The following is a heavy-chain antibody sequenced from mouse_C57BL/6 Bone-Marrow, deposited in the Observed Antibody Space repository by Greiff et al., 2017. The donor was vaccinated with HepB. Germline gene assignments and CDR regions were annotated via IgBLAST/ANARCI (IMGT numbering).Heavy chain of an antibody. CDR1: GFTFSDYG. J-gene: IGHJ4*01. D-gene: IGHD1-1*01. V-gene: IGHV5-17*01. Sequence: DVQLVESGGGLVKPGGSLKLSCAASGFTFSDYGMHWVRQAPEKGLEWVAYISSGSSTIYYADTVKGRFTISRDNAKNTLFLQMTSLRSEDTAMYYCARGLYYGSSPYAMDYWGQGTSVTVSS. CDR2: ISSGSSTI. CDR3: ARGLYYGSSPYAMDY.